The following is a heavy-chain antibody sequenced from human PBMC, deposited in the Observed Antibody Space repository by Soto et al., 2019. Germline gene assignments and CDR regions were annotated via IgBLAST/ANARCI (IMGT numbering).Heavy chain of an antibody. V-gene: IGHV4-31*03. CDR2: IYESGTT. J-gene: IGHJ6*02. Sequence: QVRLQESGPGLVKPSQTVSLTCTVSGGSINGGRYYWNWIRQHPGKGLEWIGYIYESGTTDYNPSLKSRVIISEDTSKNQFSLRLSSVTAADTAIYYCARDRGFGMDASGQGTMVIVSS. CDR3: ARDRGFGMDA. CDR1: GGSINGGRYY.